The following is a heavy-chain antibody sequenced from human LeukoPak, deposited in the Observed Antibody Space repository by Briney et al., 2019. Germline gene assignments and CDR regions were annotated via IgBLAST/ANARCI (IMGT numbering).Heavy chain of an antibody. D-gene: IGHD2-2*01. CDR3: TSRYCTTTNCYSFDI. V-gene: IGHV3-21*01. CDR1: GFSFSTYS. J-gene: IGHJ3*02. Sequence: GGSLRLSCAASGFSFSTYSMNWVRQAPGKGLEWVSSISSSSAHIFYADSVKGRFSISRDNAKNSLYLQMNSLRVEDTAVYYCTSRYCTTTNCYSFDIWGQGTSVTVS. CDR2: ISSSSAHI.